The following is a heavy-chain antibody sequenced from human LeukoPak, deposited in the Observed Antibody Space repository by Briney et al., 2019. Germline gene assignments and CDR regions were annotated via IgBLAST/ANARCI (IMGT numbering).Heavy chain of an antibody. CDR3: AKGGYCSSTSCYVGWFDP. CDR2: ISGTGAIT. D-gene: IGHD2-2*01. J-gene: IGHJ5*02. CDR1: GFTFSNHA. Sequence: GGSLRLSCAASGFTFSNHALSWVRQAPGKGLEWVSAISGTGAITYYADSVKGRFTISRDNSKNTLFLQMNSLRAEDTAVYYCAKGGYCSSTSCYVGWFDPWGQGTLVTVSS. V-gene: IGHV3-23*01.